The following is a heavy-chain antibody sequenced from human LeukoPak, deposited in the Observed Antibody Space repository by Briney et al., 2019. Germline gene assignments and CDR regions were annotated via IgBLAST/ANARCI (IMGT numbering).Heavy chain of an antibody. CDR3: ARMTTGHDY. CDR1: GTSFTSYY. J-gene: IGHJ4*02. V-gene: IGHV4-34*01. CDR2: INHSGYT. D-gene: IGHD4-17*01. Sequence: SETLSLTCAASGTSFTSYYWSWLRQSPEKGLEWIGEINHSGYTNNNPSLKSRVTMSIDTSNNRFSLRLSSVTAADTAVYFCARMTTGHDYWSQGIQVTVSS.